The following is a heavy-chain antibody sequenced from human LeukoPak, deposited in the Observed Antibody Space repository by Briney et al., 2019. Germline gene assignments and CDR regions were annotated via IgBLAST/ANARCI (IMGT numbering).Heavy chain of an antibody. CDR3: SRELAWGPADY. CDR2: TYYRSGWYN. J-gene: IGHJ4*02. CDR1: GDSVSSNSAA. Sequence: PSQILSLTCAISGDSVSSNSAAWGWIRQSPSRGLEWLRRTYYRSGWYNDYALSVESRITINPDTSKNQVSLQLTSVTPEDTAVYYCSRELAWGPADYWGQGTLVTVSS. V-gene: IGHV6-1*01. D-gene: IGHD7-27*01.